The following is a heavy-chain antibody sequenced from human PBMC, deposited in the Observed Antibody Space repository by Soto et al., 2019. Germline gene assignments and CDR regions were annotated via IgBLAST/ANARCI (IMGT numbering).Heavy chain of an antibody. V-gene: IGHV1-46*02. D-gene: IGHD2-15*01. CDR2: INPSGGST. J-gene: IGHJ3*02. CDR3: ARESMVVAATFNDAFDI. CDR1: RFTINRKS. Sequence: GAPAKACSEEPRFTINRKSLRSVCHAPKQRLEWMGIINPSGGSTSYAQKFQGRVTMARDTSTSTVYMELSSLRSEDTAVYYCARESMVVAATFNDAFDIWGQGTMVTVSS.